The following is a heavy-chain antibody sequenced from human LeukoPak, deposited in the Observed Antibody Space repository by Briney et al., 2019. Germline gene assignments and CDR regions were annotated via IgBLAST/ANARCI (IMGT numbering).Heavy chain of an antibody. Sequence: ASVKVSCKASGYTFTSYGISWVRQAPGQGLEWMGWISAYNGNTNYAQKLQGRVTMTTDTSTSTAYVELRSLRSDDTAVYYCARVRYCSGGSCYSLDFDYWGQGTLVTVSS. D-gene: IGHD2-15*01. V-gene: IGHV1-18*01. CDR3: ARVRYCSGGSCYSLDFDY. CDR1: GYTFTSYG. J-gene: IGHJ4*02. CDR2: ISAYNGNT.